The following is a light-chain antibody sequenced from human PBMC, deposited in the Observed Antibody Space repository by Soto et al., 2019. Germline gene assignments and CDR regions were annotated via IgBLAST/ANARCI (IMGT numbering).Light chain of an antibody. CDR2: EVS. J-gene: IGLJ2*01. V-gene: IGLV2-14*01. CDR3: SSYISSSTFVV. Sequence: QSALTQSPSASGSPGQSVTISCTGTSSDIGGYNYVSWHQQHPGKAPKVIITEVSNRPSGVSNRFSGFKSGNTASLTISGLQAEDEADYYCSSYISSSTFVVFGGGTKVTVL. CDR1: SSDIGGYNY.